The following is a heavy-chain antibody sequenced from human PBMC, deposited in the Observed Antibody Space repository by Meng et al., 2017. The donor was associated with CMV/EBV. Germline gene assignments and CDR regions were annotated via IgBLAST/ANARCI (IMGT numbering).Heavy chain of an antibody. J-gene: IGHJ5*02. Sequence: QAQLQQLGAGLFQPSETLSLTCAVYGGSFSGYYWSWIRQPPGKGLEWIGEINHSGSTNYNPSLKSRVTISVDTSKNQFSLKLSSVTAADTAVYYCARGVGGWFDPWGQGTLVTVSS. D-gene: IGHD1-26*01. CDR3: ARGVGGWFDP. V-gene: IGHV4-34*01. CDR1: GGSFSGYY. CDR2: INHSGST.